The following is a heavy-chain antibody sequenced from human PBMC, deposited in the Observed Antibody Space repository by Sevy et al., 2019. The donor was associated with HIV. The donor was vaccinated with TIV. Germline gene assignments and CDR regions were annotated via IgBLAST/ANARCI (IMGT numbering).Heavy chain of an antibody. V-gene: IGHV1-24*01. CDR2: FDPEDGET. D-gene: IGHD3-22*01. CDR1: GHTLNRLG. CDR3: AATKDYYENSASPFDD. Sequence: ASVKVSCKVYGHTLNRLGMHWVRQAPGKGLEWMGSFDPEDGETFQAQKFQGRVTMTDDTSTDTAYMELSSLRSEDTAVYYCAATKDYYENSASPFDDWGQGTLVTVSS. J-gene: IGHJ4*02.